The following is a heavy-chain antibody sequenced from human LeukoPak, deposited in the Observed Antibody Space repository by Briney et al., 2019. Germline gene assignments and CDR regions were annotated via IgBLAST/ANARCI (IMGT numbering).Heavy chain of an antibody. V-gene: IGHV3-30*02. CDR2: IRYDGSNK. CDR1: GFTFSSYG. CDR3: AKDQEGVAVVLLHDAFDI. J-gene: IGHJ3*02. D-gene: IGHD2-2*01. Sequence: GGSLRLSCAASGFTFSSYGMHWVRQAPGKGLEWVAFIRYDGSNKYYADSVKGRFTISRDNSKNTLYLQMSSLRAEDTAVYYCAKDQEGVAVVLLHDAFDIWGQGTMVTVSS.